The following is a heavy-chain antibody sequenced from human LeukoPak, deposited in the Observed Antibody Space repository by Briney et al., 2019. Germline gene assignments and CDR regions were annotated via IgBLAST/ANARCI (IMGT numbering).Heavy chain of an antibody. Sequence: GASVKVSCKASGYTFTSYDISWVRQAPGQGLEWMGGIIPIFGTANYAQKFQGRVTITADESTSTAYMELSSLRSEDTAVYYCASRSSSWFDYWGQGTLVTVSS. CDR3: ASRSSSWFDY. V-gene: IGHV1-69*13. CDR2: IIPIFGTA. J-gene: IGHJ4*02. D-gene: IGHD6-13*01. CDR1: GYTFTSYD.